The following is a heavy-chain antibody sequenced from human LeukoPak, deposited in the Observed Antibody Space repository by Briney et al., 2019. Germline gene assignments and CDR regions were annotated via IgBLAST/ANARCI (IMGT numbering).Heavy chain of an antibody. J-gene: IGHJ4*02. Sequence: PSETLSLTCAVSGYSISSGYYWGWIRQPPGKGLEWIGSIYHSGSTYYHPSLKSRVTISVDTSKNQFSLKLNSVTAADTAVYCCARALTPESAFDYWGQGTLVTVSS. V-gene: IGHV4-38-2*01. CDR1: GYSISSGYY. CDR3: ARALTPESAFDY. CDR2: IYHSGST.